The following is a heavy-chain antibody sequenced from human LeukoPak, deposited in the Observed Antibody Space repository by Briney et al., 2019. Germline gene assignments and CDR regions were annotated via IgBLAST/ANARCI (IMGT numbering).Heavy chain of an antibody. J-gene: IGHJ4*02. CDR1: GGTFSSYA. D-gene: IGHD2-2*01. CDR2: IIPIFGTA. Sequence: SVKVSCKASGGTFSSYAISWVRQAPGQGLEWMGGIIPIFGTANYAQKFQGRVTITADESTSTAYMELSSPRSEDTAVYYCAKSRGKYQLLPDWGQGTLVTVSS. V-gene: IGHV1-69*01. CDR3: AKSRGKYQLLPD.